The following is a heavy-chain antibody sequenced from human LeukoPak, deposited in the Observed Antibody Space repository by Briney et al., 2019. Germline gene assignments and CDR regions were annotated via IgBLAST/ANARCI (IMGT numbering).Heavy chain of an antibody. V-gene: IGHV4-39*01. J-gene: IGHJ4*02. CDR2: IYYSGST. Sequence: SETLSLTCTVSGVPISSSNSYWGWIRQPPGKGLEWIGSIYYSGSTYYNPSLKSRVTISVDTSKNQFSLKLSSVTAADTAVYYCALTKSEIVVVTPFDYWGQGTLVTVSS. D-gene: IGHD3-22*01. CDR3: ALTKSEIVVVTPFDY. CDR1: GVPISSSNSY.